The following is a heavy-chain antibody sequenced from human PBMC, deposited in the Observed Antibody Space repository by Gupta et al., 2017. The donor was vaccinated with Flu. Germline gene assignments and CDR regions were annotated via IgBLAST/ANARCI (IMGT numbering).Heavy chain of an antibody. CDR3: ATPKYCSTASCSLLSY. V-gene: IGHV1-2*02. Sequence: QVQLVQPGAEVKKPGASVKVSFTASGYTFTGFYIHWVRQAPGQGLEWMGWINPKSGGTNYAQKFQGRVTMTRDTSISTGYMEVSRLRSDDTDVYYCATPKYCSTASCSLLSYWGQGTLVTVSS. CDR2: INPKSGGT. CDR1: GYTFTGFY. J-gene: IGHJ4*02. D-gene: IGHD2-2*01.